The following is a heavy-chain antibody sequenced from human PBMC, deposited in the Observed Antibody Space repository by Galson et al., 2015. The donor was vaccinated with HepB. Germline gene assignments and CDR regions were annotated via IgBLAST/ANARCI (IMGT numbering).Heavy chain of an antibody. CDR1: GFTFSSYW. V-gene: IGHV3-74*01. D-gene: IGHD4-11*01. CDR2: INSDGSST. CDR3: ASDYSPTREFDY. J-gene: IGHJ4*02. Sequence: SLRLSCAASGFTFSSYWMHWVRQAPGKGLVWVSRINSDGSSTSYADSVKGRFTISRDNAKNTLYLQMNSLRAEDTAVYYCASDYSPTREFDYWGQGTLVTVSS.